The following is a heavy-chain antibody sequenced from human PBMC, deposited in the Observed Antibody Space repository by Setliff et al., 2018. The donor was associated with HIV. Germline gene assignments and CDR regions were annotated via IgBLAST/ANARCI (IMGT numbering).Heavy chain of an antibody. CDR1: GFTFTSSA. CDR3: ARDHQTMLWLDY. V-gene: IGHV1-58*01. D-gene: IGHD2-21*01. Sequence: SVKVSCKASGFTFTSSAVQWVRQARGQRLEWIGWIVVGSGNTNYAQKFQERVTITRDMSTSTAYMELSSLRSEDTAVYYCARDHQTMLWLDYWGQGTLVTVSS. J-gene: IGHJ4*02. CDR2: IVVGSGNT.